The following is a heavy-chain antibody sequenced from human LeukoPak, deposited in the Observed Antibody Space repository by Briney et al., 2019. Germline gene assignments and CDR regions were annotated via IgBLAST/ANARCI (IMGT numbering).Heavy chain of an antibody. CDR2: INGDGSSI. J-gene: IGHJ4*02. CDR1: GFTFSSHW. CDR3: AKDVRSYGDVEGFDY. D-gene: IGHD5-18*01. V-gene: IGHV3-74*01. Sequence: GGSLRLSCAASGFTFSSHWMYWVRQAPGKGLVWVSRINGDGSSIAYADSVKGRFAISRDNTKNTLYLQMNSLRAEDTAVYYCAKDVRSYGDVEGFDYWGQGTLVTVSS.